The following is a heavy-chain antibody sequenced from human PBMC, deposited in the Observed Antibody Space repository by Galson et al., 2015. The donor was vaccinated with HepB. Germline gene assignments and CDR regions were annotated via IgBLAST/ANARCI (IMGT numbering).Heavy chain of an antibody. J-gene: IGHJ4*02. CDR1: GFTFSIYA. D-gene: IGHD4-17*01. CDR3: AKDRAVTNPLYYFDH. Sequence: SLRLSCAASGFTFSIYAMTWVRQAPGKGLEWVSAPSNSGDITYYSESVKGRFTISRDNSKNTLYLQMNSLRAEDTAIYYCAKDRAVTNPLYYFDHWGQGTLVTVSS. CDR2: PSNSGDIT. V-gene: IGHV3-23*01.